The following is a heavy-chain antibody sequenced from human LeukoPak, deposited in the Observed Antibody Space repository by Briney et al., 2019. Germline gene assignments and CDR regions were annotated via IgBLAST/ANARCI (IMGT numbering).Heavy chain of an antibody. CDR2: INHSGST. CDR1: GGSFSGYY. CDR3: ATLRDGYEFDY. V-gene: IGHV4-34*01. Sequence: SETLSLTCAVYGGSFSGYYWSWIRQPPGKGLEWIGEINHSGSTNYNPSLKSRVTISVDTSKNQFSLKVTSVTAADTAVYYCATLRDGYEFDYWGQGTLVTVSS. D-gene: IGHD5-24*01. J-gene: IGHJ4*02.